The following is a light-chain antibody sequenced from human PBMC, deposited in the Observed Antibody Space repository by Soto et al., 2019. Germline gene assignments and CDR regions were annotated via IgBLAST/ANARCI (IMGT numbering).Light chain of an antibody. Sequence: QSVLTQPPSMSGAPGQRVTMSCTGSSSNLGAGYDVHWYQRLPGAAPKLLIYDNTHRPSGVPNRFSGSKSGTSASLAITGLQAEDEADYYCQSADSGGTYQVFGGGTKVTVL. J-gene: IGLJ2*01. CDR3: QSADSGGTYQV. CDR2: DNT. V-gene: IGLV1-40*01. CDR1: SSNLGAGYD.